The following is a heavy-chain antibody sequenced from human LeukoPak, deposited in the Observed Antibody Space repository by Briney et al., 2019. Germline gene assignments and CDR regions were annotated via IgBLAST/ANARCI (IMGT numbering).Heavy chain of an antibody. J-gene: IGHJ5*02. CDR1: GGSLSSYY. CDR2: IYYSGST. CDR3: ARGLLNYDFWSGFDP. D-gene: IGHD3-3*01. V-gene: IGHV4-59*01. Sequence: SETLSLTCTVSGGSLSSYYWSWIRQPPGKGLEWIGYIYYSGSTNYNPSLKSRVTISVDTSKNQFSLKLSSVTAADTAVYYCARGLLNYDFWSGFDPWGQRTLVTVSS.